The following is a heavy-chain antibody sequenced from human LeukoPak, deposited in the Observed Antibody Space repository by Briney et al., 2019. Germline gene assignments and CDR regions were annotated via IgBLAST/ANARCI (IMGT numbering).Heavy chain of an antibody. D-gene: IGHD3-3*01. Sequence: VASVKVSCKASGYTFINHGISWVRQAPGQGLEWMGRISAYNGRTEYAQKFQDRVTMTTDTSTTTGYMELRSLRSDDTAVYFCGRWSPDPNDSWGQGTLVTVSS. CDR1: GYTFINHG. J-gene: IGHJ4*02. CDR2: ISAYNGRT. CDR3: GRWSPDPNDS. V-gene: IGHV1-18*01.